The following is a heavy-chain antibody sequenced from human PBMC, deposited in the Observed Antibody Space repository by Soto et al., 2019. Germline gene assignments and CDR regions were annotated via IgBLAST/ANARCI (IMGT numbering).Heavy chain of an antibody. J-gene: IGHJ4*02. V-gene: IGHV5-51*01. CDR1: GYSFTSYW. D-gene: IGHD6-19*01. Sequence: GESLKISCKGSGYSFTSYWIGWVRQMPGKGLEWMGIIYPGDSDTRYSPSFQGQVTISADKSISTAYLQWSSLKASDTAMYYCARQNGDSSGWYSAPKPHAHPKHWGQGTLVTVS. CDR3: ARQNGDSSGWYSAPKPHAHPKH. CDR2: IYPGDSDT.